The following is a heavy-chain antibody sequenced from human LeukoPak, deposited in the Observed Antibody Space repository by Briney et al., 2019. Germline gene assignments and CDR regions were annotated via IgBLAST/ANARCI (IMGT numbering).Heavy chain of an antibody. CDR1: GGTFSSYA. J-gene: IGHJ6*02. D-gene: IGHD6-13*01. CDR2: MNPKRGNT. Sequence: ASVKVSFKASGGTFSSYAISWVRQAPGQGLEWMGWMNPKRGNTGYAPRFQGRVTITRDTSINTAFMELSSLRPDDTAIYYCARGGSSSSYYNNYGMDVWGQGTTITVSS. CDR3: ARGGSSSSYYNNYGMDV. V-gene: IGHV1-8*02.